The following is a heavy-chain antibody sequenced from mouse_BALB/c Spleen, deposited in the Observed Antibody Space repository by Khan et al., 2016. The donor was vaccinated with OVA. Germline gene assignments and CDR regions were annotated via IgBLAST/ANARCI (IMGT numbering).Heavy chain of an antibody. V-gene: IGHV2-3*01. D-gene: IGHD2-4*01. J-gene: IGHJ4*01. CDR1: GFSLTSYG. Sequence: QVQLKQSGPGLVAPSQSLSITCTVSGFSLTSYGVSWVRQPPGKGLEWLGVIWGDGNTNYHSALMSRLSISKDNSKSQVLLKLHSLQTDDTATYDCANIDYNYYAVDYWGQGTSVTVSS. CDR2: IWGDGNT. CDR3: ANIDYNYYAVDY.